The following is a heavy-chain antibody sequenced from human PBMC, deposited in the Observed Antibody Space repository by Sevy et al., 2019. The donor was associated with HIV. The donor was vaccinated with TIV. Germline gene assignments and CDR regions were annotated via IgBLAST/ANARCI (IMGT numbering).Heavy chain of an antibody. CDR1: GFTFNSHA. CDR3: AKRSLPYGDYHFDQ. CDR2: ISGSGEST. J-gene: IGHJ4*02. Sequence: GGSLRLSCAAAGFTFNSHAMTWVRQAPGKGLEWVAAISGSGESTYDEGAVKGRFTMSRDNSKNTRYLQMNSLRAEDTAVYYCAKRSLPYGDYHFDQWGQGTLVTVSS. V-gene: IGHV3-23*01. D-gene: IGHD4-17*01.